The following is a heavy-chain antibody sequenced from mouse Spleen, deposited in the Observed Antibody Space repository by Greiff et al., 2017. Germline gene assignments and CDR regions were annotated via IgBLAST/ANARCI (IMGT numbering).Heavy chain of an antibody. CDR1: GYTFTSYW. CDR3: ARGRTGTGFAY. Sequence: QVQLQQPGAELVMPGASVKLSCKASGYTFTSYWMHWVKQRPGQGLEWIGEIDPSDSYTNYNQKFKGKATLTVDKSSSTAYMQLSSLTSEDSAVYYCARGRTGTGFAYWGQGTLSLSLQ. J-gene: IGHJ3*01. CDR2: IDPSDSYT. V-gene: IGHV1-69*01. D-gene: IGHD4-1*01.